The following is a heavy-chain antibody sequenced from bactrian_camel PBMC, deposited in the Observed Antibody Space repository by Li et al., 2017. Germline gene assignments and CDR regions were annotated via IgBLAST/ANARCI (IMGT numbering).Heavy chain of an antibody. CDR2: IDSDKRT. CDR3: ARRDGPYCLGYSEAEYHY. Sequence: HVQLVESGGGLVQPGGSLRLSCAASGYTDSTYCMGWFRQAPGKEREGVAFIDSDKRTEYVDSVLGRFTIFRDNGKNTLSLQMNSLNSEDSGMYYCARRDGPYCLGYSEAEYHYWGLGTQVTVS. CDR1: GYTDSTYC. V-gene: IGHV3S9*01. J-gene: IGHJ4*01. D-gene: IGHD1*01.